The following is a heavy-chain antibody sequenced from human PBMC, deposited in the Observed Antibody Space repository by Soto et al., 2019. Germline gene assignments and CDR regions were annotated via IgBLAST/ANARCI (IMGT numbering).Heavy chain of an antibody. J-gene: IGHJ2*01. Sequence: QVQLQESGPGLVKPSETLSLTCTVSGGSISSYYWSWIRQPPGKGLEWIGYIYYSGGTNYNPSLKSRVTISVDTSKNQFSLKLSSVTAADTAVYYCARDRAAGGNSEWFFDLWGRGTLVTVSS. V-gene: IGHV4-59*01. CDR1: GGSISSYY. CDR2: IYYSGGT. D-gene: IGHD6-13*01. CDR3: ARDRAAGGNSEWFFDL.